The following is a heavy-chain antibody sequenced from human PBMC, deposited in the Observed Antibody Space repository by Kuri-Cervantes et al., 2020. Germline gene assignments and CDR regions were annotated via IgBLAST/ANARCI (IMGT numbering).Heavy chain of an antibody. V-gene: IGHV1-18*01. CDR3: ATGIAPRGPLVYYYYMDV. J-gene: IGHJ6*03. D-gene: IGHD6-6*01. Sequence: ASVKVSCKASGHTFTSYGISWVRQAPGQGLEWMGWISAYNGDTNYAQKLQGRVTMTTDTSTSTAYMELSSLRSEDTAVYYCATGIAPRGPLVYYYYMDVWGKGTAVNVSS. CDR2: ISAYNGDT. CDR1: GHTFTSYG.